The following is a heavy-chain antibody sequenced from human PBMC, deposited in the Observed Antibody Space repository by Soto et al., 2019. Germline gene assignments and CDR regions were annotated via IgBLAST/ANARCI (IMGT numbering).Heavy chain of an antibody. D-gene: IGHD1-26*01. V-gene: IGHV3-30*04. Sequence: QVQLVESGGGVVQPGRSLRLSCAVSGFIFKNYALNSVRQAPGKGLEWVASITRDGYNKYDADSVTGRFTISRDNFKTTLSLQMTAVRVVDSSVYYCAKSSGGCSSVGIDYWGPGTLVSVSS. CDR3: AKSSGGCSSVGIDY. J-gene: IGHJ4*02. CDR2: ITRDGYNK. CDR1: GFIFKNYA.